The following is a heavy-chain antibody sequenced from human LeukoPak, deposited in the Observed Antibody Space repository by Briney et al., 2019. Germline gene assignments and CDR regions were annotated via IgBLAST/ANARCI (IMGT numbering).Heavy chain of an antibody. J-gene: IGHJ5*02. V-gene: IGHV4-59*01. D-gene: IGHD3-3*01. CDR3: ARAGGDFWSGYYNWFDP. Sequence: PSETLSLTCTVSGGSISSYYWSWIRLPPGKGLELIGYIYYSGSTNYNPSLKSRVTISVDTSKNQFSLKLSSVTAADTAVYYCARAGGDFWSGYYNWFDPWGQGTLVTVSS. CDR2: IYYSGST. CDR1: GGSISSYY.